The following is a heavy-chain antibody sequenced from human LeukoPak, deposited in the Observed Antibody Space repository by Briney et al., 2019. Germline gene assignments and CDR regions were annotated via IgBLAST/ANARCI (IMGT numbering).Heavy chain of an antibody. CDR3: ARVYGVFDY. CDR2: IGGSGGST. D-gene: IGHD4-17*01. CDR1: GFTFSSYA. V-gene: IGHV3-23*01. J-gene: IGHJ4*02. Sequence: GGSLRLSCAASGFTFSSYAMSWVRQAPGKGLEWVSAIGGSGGSTYYADSVKGRFTISRDTSKNTLYLQMNSLRAEDTAVYYCARVYGVFDYWGQGTLVTVSS.